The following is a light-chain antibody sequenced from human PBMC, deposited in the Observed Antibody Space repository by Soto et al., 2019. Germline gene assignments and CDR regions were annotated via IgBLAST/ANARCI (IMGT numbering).Light chain of an antibody. CDR2: GAS. CDR3: QQYGSSPPPWT. J-gene: IGKJ1*01. Sequence: EIVLTQSPGTLSLSPGERATLSCRASQSVSSSYLAWYQQKPGQAPRLLIYGASSRATGIPDRFSGSGSGTDFTLTISRLEPEDFAVYSCQQYGSSPPPWTFGQVTKVEIK. V-gene: IGKV3-20*01. CDR1: QSVSSSY.